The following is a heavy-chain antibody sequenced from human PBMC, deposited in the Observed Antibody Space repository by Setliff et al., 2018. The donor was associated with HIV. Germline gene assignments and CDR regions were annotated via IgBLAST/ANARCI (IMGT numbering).Heavy chain of an antibody. CDR3: AKEHWGSNWSGLGV. D-gene: IGHD6-13*01. Sequence: GGSLRLACAASGFTFHDFSMHCVRQAQGKGLEWVSLINKDGHHTLYADSVRGRFTISRDNRKDSLYLQMNSLSTEDTALYYCAKEHWGSNWSGLGVWGQGTTVTVSS. J-gene: IGHJ6*02. CDR1: GFTFHDFS. CDR2: INKDGHHT. V-gene: IGHV3-43*01.